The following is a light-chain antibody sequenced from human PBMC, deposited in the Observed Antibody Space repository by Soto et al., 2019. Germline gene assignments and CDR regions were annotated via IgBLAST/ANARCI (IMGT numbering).Light chain of an antibody. CDR3: QQYYNWPVT. J-gene: IGKJ4*01. V-gene: IGKV3-15*01. CDR1: RSVSNR. Sequence: EILMTQTPATLSVSPAETVTFFCMASRSVSNRLAWYQHKPGQAPRLLISGASNGATGIPPKFSGSGSGTEFTLTVDSLQSDDIAVYYCQQYYNWPVTFGGGTKVDIK. CDR2: GAS.